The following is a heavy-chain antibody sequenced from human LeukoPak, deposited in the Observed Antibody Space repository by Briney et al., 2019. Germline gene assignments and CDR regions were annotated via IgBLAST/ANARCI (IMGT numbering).Heavy chain of an antibody. Sequence: PSETLSLTCTVSGGSINSSSYYWGWIRQPPGKGLEWIGSIYYSGSTYYNPSLKSRVTISVDTSKNQFSLKLSSVTAADTAVYYCARVGMYYYDSSGHNWFDPWGQGTLVTVSS. V-gene: IGHV4-39*07. CDR3: ARVGMYYYDSSGHNWFDP. D-gene: IGHD3-22*01. CDR1: GGSINSSSYY. J-gene: IGHJ5*02. CDR2: IYYSGST.